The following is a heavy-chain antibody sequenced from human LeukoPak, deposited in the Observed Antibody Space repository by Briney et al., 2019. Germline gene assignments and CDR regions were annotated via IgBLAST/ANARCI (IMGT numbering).Heavy chain of an antibody. Sequence: GGSLRLSCAASGFTFSDYYMSWFRQAPGKGLEWVSYISSSGSTMYYADSVKGRFTISRDNSRDTLYLQMNSLTAEDTAVYYCAKVKVVGYSTFDYWGQGTLVTVSP. CDR3: AKVKVVGYSTFDY. CDR1: GFTFSDYY. D-gene: IGHD3-22*01. CDR2: ISSSGSTM. V-gene: IGHV3-11*01. J-gene: IGHJ4*02.